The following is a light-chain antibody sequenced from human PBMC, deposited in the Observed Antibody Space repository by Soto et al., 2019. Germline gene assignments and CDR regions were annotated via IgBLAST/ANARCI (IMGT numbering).Light chain of an antibody. V-gene: IGKV1-5*03. CDR1: QTISSR. CDR2: RAS. J-gene: IGKJ1*01. Sequence: DIQMTQSPSTLSASVGDRVTITCRASQTISSRLLWYQQKPGKAPKVLIYRASGLESGVPSRFSGSGSGTEFTLTISSLQPDDFATYYCQQYNAYPWTFDQGTKVESK. CDR3: QQYNAYPWT.